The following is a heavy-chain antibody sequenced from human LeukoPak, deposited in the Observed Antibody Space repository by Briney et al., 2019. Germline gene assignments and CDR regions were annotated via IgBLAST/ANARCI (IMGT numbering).Heavy chain of an antibody. CDR3: ARQGFITMIVVPNEDY. CDR1: GGSISSSSYY. Sequence: SETLSLTCTVSGGSISSSSYYWGWLRQPPGKGLEWIGSLYYSGSTYYNPSLKSRVTISVDTSKNQFSLKLSSVTAADTAVYYCARQGFITMIVVPNEDYWGQGTLVTVSS. CDR2: LYYSGST. J-gene: IGHJ4*02. D-gene: IGHD3-22*01. V-gene: IGHV4-39*01.